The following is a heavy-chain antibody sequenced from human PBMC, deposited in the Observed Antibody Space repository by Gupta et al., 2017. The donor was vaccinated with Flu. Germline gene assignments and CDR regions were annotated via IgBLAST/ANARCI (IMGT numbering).Heavy chain of an antibody. Sequence: EVQLVESGGGLVQPGGSLRLSCAASGFTFSSYSMNWVRQAPGKGLEWVSYISSSSSTIYYADSVKGRFTISRDNAKNSLYLQMNSLRDEDTAVYYCARERSIVVVPAALSNDAFDIWGQGTMVTVSS. D-gene: IGHD2-2*01. CDR2: ISSSSSTI. CDR3: ARERSIVVVPAALSNDAFDI. CDR1: GFTFSSYS. J-gene: IGHJ3*02. V-gene: IGHV3-48*02.